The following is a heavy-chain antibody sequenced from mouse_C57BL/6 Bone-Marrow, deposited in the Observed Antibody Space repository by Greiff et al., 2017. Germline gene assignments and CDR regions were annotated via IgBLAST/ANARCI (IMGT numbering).Heavy chain of an antibody. Sequence: EVKVVESGGGLVKPGGSLKLSCAASGFTFSDYGMHWVRQAPEKGLEWVAYISSGSSTIYYADTVKGRFTISRDNAKNTLFLQMTSLRSEDTAMYYCAKGRSYYDYDGAWFAYWGQGTLVTVSA. CDR2: ISSGSSTI. J-gene: IGHJ3*01. CDR3: AKGRSYYDYDGAWFAY. V-gene: IGHV5-17*01. CDR1: GFTFSDYG. D-gene: IGHD2-4*01.